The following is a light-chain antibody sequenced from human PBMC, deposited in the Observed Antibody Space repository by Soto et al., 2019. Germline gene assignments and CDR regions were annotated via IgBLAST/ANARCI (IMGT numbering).Light chain of an antibody. Sequence: EIVLTQSPGTLSLSLGERATLSCRASQSVSSSYLAWYQQKPDQAPRLLLYAASSRATGIPHRFSGSGSGTDFTLTISRLDPEDFAMYYCQQYGSSPWTFGQGTKVEIK. CDR2: AAS. J-gene: IGKJ1*01. CDR3: QQYGSSPWT. V-gene: IGKV3-20*01. CDR1: QSVSSSY.